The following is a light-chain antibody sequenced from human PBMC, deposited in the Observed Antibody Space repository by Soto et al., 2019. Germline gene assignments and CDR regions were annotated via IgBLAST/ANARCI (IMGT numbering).Light chain of an antibody. CDR2: EVL. CDR3: SSYASYNTWV. CDR1: SSDVGGYNY. J-gene: IGLJ2*01. Sequence: QSALTQPPSASGSPGQSVTISCTGTSSDVGGYNYVSWYQQHPGKAPKLMIYEVLKRPSGVPDRFSGSKSGNTASLTVSGLQADDEAAYYCSSYASYNTWVFGGGTQLTVL. V-gene: IGLV2-8*01.